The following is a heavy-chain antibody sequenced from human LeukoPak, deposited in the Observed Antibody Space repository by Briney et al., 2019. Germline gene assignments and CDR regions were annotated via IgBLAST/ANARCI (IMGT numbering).Heavy chain of an antibody. J-gene: IGHJ3*02. CDR1: GGSISSYD. V-gene: IGHV4-59*01. D-gene: IGHD3-22*01. Sequence: SETLSLTCTVSGGSISSYDWSWIRQPPGKGLEWVGYIYYSGSTNYNPSLKSRVTISVDTSKNQFSLKLSSVTAADTAVYYCASYKADTYYYDSSGYYSAFDIWGQGTMVTVSS. CDR2: IYYSGST. CDR3: ASYKADTYYYDSSGYYSAFDI.